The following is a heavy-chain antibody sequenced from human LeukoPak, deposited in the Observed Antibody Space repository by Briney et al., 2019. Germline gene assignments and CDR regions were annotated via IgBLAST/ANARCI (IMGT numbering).Heavy chain of an antibody. J-gene: IGHJ4*02. D-gene: IGHD2-8*01. CDR3: ARGQMVYAIRPFDY. CDR2: IYYSGST. CDR1: GGSISSSSYY. Sequence: SETLSLTCTVSGGSISSSSYYWGWIRQPPGKGLEWIGSIYYSGSTYYNPSLKSRVTISVDTSKNQFSLKLSSVTAADTAVYYCARGQMVYAIRPFDYWGQGTLVTVSS. V-gene: IGHV4-39*01.